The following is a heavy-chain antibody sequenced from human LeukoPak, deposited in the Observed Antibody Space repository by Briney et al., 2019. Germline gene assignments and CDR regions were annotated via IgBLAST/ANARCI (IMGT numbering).Heavy chain of an antibody. CDR2: ITNSGSTI. V-gene: IGHV3-48*04. CDR1: GFTFNTYS. J-gene: IGHJ6*02. CDR3: ARGYYYGLDA. Sequence: GGSLRLSCAASGFTFNTYSMNWVRRAPGKGLEWVSYITNSGSTIYYADAVKGRFTISRDNAKNSLSLQMNSLRAEDTAVYYCARGYYYGLDAWGQGTTVTVSS.